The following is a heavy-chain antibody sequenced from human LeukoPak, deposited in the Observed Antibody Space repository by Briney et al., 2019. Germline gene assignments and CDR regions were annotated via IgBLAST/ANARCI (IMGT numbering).Heavy chain of an antibody. Sequence: SETLSLTCTVSGGSISSGSYCWSWIRQPAGKGLEWIGHIYTSGNTNYNPSLKSRVTISVDTSKNQFSLNLSSVTAADTAVYYCARQTGSGLFILPGGQGTLVTVSS. V-gene: IGHV4-61*09. CDR3: ARQTGSGLFILP. J-gene: IGHJ4*02. D-gene: IGHD3/OR15-3a*01. CDR2: IYTSGNT. CDR1: GGSISSGSYC.